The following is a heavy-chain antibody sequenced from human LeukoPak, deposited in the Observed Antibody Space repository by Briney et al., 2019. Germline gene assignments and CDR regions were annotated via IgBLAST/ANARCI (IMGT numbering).Heavy chain of an antibody. J-gene: IGHJ6*02. CDR1: GFTSIAYA. CDR2: ISGGGVTT. V-gene: IGHV3-23*01. D-gene: IGHD2-15*01. Sequence: PGGSLRLSCVGSGFTSIAYALTWARQAPGKGLEWVSGISGGGVTTYYADSVKGRFTISRDNSKNTLFLQMNSLRAEDTAVYYCAKNLYCGGGSCYPSALGMDVWGQGTTVTVSS. CDR3: AKNLYCGGGSCYPSALGMDV.